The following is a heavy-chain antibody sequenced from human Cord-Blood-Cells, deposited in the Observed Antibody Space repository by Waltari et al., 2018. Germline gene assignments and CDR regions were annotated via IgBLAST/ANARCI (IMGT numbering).Heavy chain of an antibody. CDR1: GFTFSSYG. V-gene: IGHV3-30*18. CDR3: AKHDAFDI. CDR2: ISYDGRNK. J-gene: IGHJ3*02. Sequence: QVQLVESGGGVVQPGRSLRPSCAASGFTFSSYGMHWVRQAPGKGLEWVAVISYDGRNKYYADSVKGRFTISRDNSKNTLYLQMNSLRAEDTAVYYCAKHDAFDIWGQGTMVTVSS.